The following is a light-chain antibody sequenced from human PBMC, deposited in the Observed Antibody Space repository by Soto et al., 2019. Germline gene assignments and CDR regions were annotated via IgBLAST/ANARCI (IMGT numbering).Light chain of an antibody. J-gene: IGKJ4*01. CDR2: GAS. CDR3: QQYGYSPGLA. Sequence: EIVMTQSPATLSVSPGERATLSCRASQSVSSNLAWFQQKPGQAPRLLIYGASSRATGIPDRFSGSGSGTDFTLTISRLEPEDFAVYFCQQYGYSPGLACGGGTKVDNK. CDR1: QSVSSN. V-gene: IGKV3-20*01.